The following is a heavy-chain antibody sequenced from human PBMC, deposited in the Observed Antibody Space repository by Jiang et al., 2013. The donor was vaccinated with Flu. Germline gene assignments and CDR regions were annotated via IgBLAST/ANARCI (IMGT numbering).Heavy chain of an antibody. CDR3: AKGHYYDSSGYYYV. CDR2: ISGSGGST. Sequence: GSLRLSCAASGFTFSSYAMSWVRQAPGKGLEWVSAISGSGGSTYYADSVKGRFAISRDNSKNTLYLQMNSLRAEDTAVYYCAKGHYYDSSGYYYVWGQGTLVTVSS. J-gene: IGHJ4*02. D-gene: IGHD3-22*01. CDR1: GFTFSSYA. V-gene: IGHV3-23*01.